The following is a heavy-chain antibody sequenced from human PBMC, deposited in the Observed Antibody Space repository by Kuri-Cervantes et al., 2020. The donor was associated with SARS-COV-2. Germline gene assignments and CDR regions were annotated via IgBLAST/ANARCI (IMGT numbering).Heavy chain of an antibody. CDR3: ARETCSSTSCYYFDY. J-gene: IGHJ4*02. V-gene: IGHV3-72*01. CDR2: TRNKANGYTT. Sequence: LSLTCAASGFTFSDHYMDWVRQAPGKGLEWVGRTRNKANGYTTEYAASVKGRFTISRDDSKNSLYLQMNSLKTEDTAVYYCARETCSSTSCYYFDYWGQGTLVTVSS. D-gene: IGHD2-2*01. CDR1: GFTFSDHY.